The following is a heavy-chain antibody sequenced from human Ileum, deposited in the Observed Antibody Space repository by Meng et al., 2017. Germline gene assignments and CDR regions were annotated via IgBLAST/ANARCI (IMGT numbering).Heavy chain of an antibody. V-gene: IGHV1-18*01. CDR1: DYTFTGYG. D-gene: IGHD3-10*01. CDR2: LGAHDGDT. Sequence: QVPPVQSGPEVKKPGDSGKVSCKASDYTFTGYGVSWVRQAPGQGLEWMAWLGAHDGDTSHAPKFQGRVTVSADRPTATAYMELRSLRSDDTAVYYCARGTPGRSYSDYWGQGTLVTVSS. CDR3: ARGTPGRSYSDY. J-gene: IGHJ4*02.